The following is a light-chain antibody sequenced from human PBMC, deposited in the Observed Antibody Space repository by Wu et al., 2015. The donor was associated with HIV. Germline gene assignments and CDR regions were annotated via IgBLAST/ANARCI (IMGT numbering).Light chain of an antibody. CDR3: QQYNSWT. V-gene: IGKV1-5*03. J-gene: IGKJ1*01. CDR2: KAS. CDR1: QSISSW. Sequence: SASVGDRVTITCRASQSISSWLAWYQQKPGKAPKLLIYKASNLKSGVPSRFSGSGYGTDFTLTISSLQADDFATYYCQQYNSWTFGQGTKVEIK.